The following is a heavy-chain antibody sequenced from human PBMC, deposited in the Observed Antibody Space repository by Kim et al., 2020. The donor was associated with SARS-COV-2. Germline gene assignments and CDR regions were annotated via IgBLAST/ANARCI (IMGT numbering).Heavy chain of an antibody. CDR1: GGTFSSYA. CDR2: IIPIFGTA. CDR3: ARDRARYSYGSDAFDI. V-gene: IGHV1-69*13. Sequence: SVKVSCKASGGTFSSYAISWVRQAPGQGLEWMGGIIPIFGTANYAQKFQGRVTITADESTSTAYMELSSLRSEDTAVYYCARDRARYSYGSDAFDIWGQGTMVTVSS. J-gene: IGHJ3*02. D-gene: IGHD5-18*01.